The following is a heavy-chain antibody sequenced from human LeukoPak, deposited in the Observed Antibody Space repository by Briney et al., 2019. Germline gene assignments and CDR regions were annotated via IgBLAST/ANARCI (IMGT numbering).Heavy chain of an antibody. CDR2: VNPMGQT. J-gene: IGHJ5*02. Sequence: GASVKVSCKASGYTFINYAINWVRQASGQGLEWVGWVNPMGQTGNAQKFRGRVTMTRNIAINTAYMELKSLTSKHTSMYYCVRVVPGPFNRFGPWGQGNLITVSS. V-gene: IGHV1-8*01. CDR3: VRVVPGPFNRFGP. D-gene: IGHD2-8*02. CDR1: GYTFINYA.